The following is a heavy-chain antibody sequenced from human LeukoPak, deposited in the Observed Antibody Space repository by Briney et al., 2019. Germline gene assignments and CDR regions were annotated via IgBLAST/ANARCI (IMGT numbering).Heavy chain of an antibody. Sequence: SETLSLTCTVSGGSISSYYWSWIRQPPGKGLEWIGYIYYSGSTNYNPSLKSRATISVDTSKNQFSLNLSSVTAADTAVYYCARGSYFYDSSGYDYYFDYWGRGTLVSVSS. V-gene: IGHV4-59*01. J-gene: IGHJ4*02. CDR1: GGSISSYY. CDR3: ARGSYFYDSSGYDYYFDY. D-gene: IGHD3-22*01. CDR2: IYYSGST.